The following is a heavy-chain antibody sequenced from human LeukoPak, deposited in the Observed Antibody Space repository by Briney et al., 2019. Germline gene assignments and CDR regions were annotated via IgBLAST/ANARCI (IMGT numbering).Heavy chain of an antibody. CDR3: ARGDFWSGHYNWFDP. CDR1: GGSIISSNW. J-gene: IGHJ5*02. CDR2: IYYSGST. Sequence: SETLSLTCAVSGGSIISSNWWSWVRQPPGKGLEWIGSIYYSGSTYYNPSLKSRVTISVDTSKNQFSLKLSSVTAADTAVYYCARGDFWSGHYNWFDPWGQGTLVTVSS. D-gene: IGHD3-3*01. V-gene: IGHV4-39*01.